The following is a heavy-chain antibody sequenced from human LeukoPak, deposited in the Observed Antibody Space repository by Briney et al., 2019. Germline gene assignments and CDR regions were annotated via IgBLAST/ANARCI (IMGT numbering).Heavy chain of an antibody. V-gene: IGHV4-4*07. J-gene: IGHJ5*02. Sequence: SETLSLTCTVSGDSISNYYWTWIRQPAGKGLEWIGRMHTSGSTNYNPSLKSRVTLSVDTSKNQFSLKLSSVTAADTAVYYCARDRVTMVRGVPEWFDPWGQGTLVTVSS. CDR1: GDSISNYY. CDR3: ARDRVTMVRGVPEWFDP. D-gene: IGHD3-10*01. CDR2: MHTSGST.